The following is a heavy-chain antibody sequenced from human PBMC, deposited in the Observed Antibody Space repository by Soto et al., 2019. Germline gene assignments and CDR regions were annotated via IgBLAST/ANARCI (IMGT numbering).Heavy chain of an antibody. CDR1: GGTFSSYT. CDR3: ARDATLGYCSGGSCYSYDYYYMDV. Sequence: QVQLVQSGAEVKKPGSSVKVSCKASGGTFSSYTISWVRQAPGQGLEWMGRIIPILGIANYAQKFQGRVTITGDKATSTAYMELSSLRSEDTAVYYCARDATLGYCSGGSCYSYDYYYMDVWGKGTTVTVSS. D-gene: IGHD2-15*01. V-gene: IGHV1-69*08. CDR2: IIPILGIA. J-gene: IGHJ6*03.